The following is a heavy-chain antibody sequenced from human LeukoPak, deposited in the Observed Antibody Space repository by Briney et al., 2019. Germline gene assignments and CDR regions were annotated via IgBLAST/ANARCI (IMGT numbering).Heavy chain of an antibody. CDR1: GGSISSGDYY. Sequence: SETLSLTCTVSGGSISSGDYYWRWIRQPPGKGLEWIGYIYYSGSTYYNPSLKSRVTISVDTSKNQFSLKLSSVTAADTAVYYCARGVETYEEFDYWGQGTLVTVSS. V-gene: IGHV4-30-4*08. CDR3: ARGVETYEEFDY. J-gene: IGHJ4*02. CDR2: IYYSGST. D-gene: IGHD5-24*01.